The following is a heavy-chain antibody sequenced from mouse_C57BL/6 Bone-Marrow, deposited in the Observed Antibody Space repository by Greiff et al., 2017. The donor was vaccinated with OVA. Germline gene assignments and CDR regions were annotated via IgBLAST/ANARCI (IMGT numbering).Heavy chain of an antibody. D-gene: IGHD1-1*01. J-gene: IGHJ4*01. Sequence: EVMLVESGPELVKPGASVKISCKASGYSFTGYYMNWVKQSPEKSLEWIGEINPSTGGTTYNQKFKAKATLTVDKSSSTAYMQLKSLTSEDSAVYYCARDSYYYGSSYAMDYWGQGTSVTVSS. V-gene: IGHV1-42*01. CDR3: ARDSYYYGSSYAMDY. CDR2: INPSTGGT. CDR1: GYSFTGYY.